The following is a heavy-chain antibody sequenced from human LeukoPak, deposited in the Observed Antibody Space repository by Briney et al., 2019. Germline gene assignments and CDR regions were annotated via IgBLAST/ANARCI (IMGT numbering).Heavy chain of an antibody. V-gene: IGHV3-30*18. CDR3: AKGLLVVPANDAFDI. CDR1: GFTFSSYG. D-gene: IGHD2-2*01. Sequence: QPGGSLRLSCAASGFTFSSYGMHWVRQAPGKGLEWVAVISYDGSNKYYADSVKGRFTISRDNSKNTLYLQMNSLRAEDTAVYYCAKGLLVVPANDAFDIWGQGTMVTVSS. CDR2: ISYDGSNK. J-gene: IGHJ3*02.